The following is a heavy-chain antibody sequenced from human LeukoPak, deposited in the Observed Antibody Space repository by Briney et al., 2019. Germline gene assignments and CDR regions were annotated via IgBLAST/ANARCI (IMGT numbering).Heavy chain of an antibody. Sequence: GGSPRLSCAASGFNFRSYGMHWVRQAPGKGLEWVAIIWYDGSNKYYADSVKGRFTISRDNSKNTLYLQMNSLRAEDTAVYYCARGEELPHHWGQGTLVTVSS. V-gene: IGHV3-33*01. D-gene: IGHD1-26*01. CDR1: GFNFRSYG. CDR3: ARGEELPHH. CDR2: IWYDGSNK. J-gene: IGHJ5*02.